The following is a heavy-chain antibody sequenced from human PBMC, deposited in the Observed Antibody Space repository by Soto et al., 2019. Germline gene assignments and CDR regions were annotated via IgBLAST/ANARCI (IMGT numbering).Heavy chain of an antibody. D-gene: IGHD3-22*01. V-gene: IGHV1-2*02. CDR2: INPNSGGT. J-gene: IGHJ6*02. Sequence: QAQLVQSGAEVKKPGASVKVSCRASGYTFTGYYMHWVRQAPGQGLEWMGWINPNSGGTNYAQKFQGRVTMTRDTSISTAYMELSRLRSDDTAVYYCAREGLDYYDSITLYYGMDVWGQGTTVTVSS. CDR1: GYTFTGYY. CDR3: AREGLDYYDSITLYYGMDV.